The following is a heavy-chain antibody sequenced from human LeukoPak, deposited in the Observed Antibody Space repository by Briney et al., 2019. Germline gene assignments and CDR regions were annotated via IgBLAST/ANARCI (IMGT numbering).Heavy chain of an antibody. CDR1: GYSFSSGYY. Sequence: PSETLSLTCAVSGYSFSSGYYWGWIRQPPGKGLEWIGSIYHSGSTYYNPSLKSRVTISVDTSKNQFSLKLSSVTAADTAVYYCASLGIDYWGQGTLVTVSS. V-gene: IGHV4-38-2*01. CDR2: IYHSGST. CDR3: ASLGIDY. D-gene: IGHD7-27*01. J-gene: IGHJ4*02.